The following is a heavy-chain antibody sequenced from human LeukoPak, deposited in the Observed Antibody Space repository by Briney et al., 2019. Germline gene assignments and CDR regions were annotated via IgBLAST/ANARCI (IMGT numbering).Heavy chain of an antibody. CDR3: AGGSGGYSWFDP. CDR2: IYSGGNT. CDR1: GFTVSSNF. J-gene: IGHJ5*02. D-gene: IGHD3-10*01. Sequence: GGSLRLSCAASGFTVSSNFMNWVRQAPGKGLEWVSAIYSGGNTYYADSVKGRFTISRDNSKNTVYLQMTSLRAEDTAAYYCAGGSGGYSWFDPWGQGTLVTVSS. V-gene: IGHV3-53*01.